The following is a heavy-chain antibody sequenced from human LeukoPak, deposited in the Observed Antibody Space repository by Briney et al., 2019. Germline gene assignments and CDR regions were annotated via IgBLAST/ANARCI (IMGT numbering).Heavy chain of an antibody. CDR3: AKVGIAAAGHF. J-gene: IGHJ4*02. V-gene: IGHV3-23*01. CDR1: GFTFSSYA. CDR2: ISGSGGST. D-gene: IGHD6-13*01. Sequence: GGSLRLSCAASGFTFSSYAMSWVRQAPGKGLEWVSAISGSGGSTYYADSVKGRFTIYRDNSKNTLYMQMNSLRAEDTAVYYCAKVGIAAAGHFWGQGTLVTVSS.